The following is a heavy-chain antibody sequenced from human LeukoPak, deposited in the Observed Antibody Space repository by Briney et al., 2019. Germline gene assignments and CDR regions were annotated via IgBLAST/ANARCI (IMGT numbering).Heavy chain of an antibody. CDR2: ISYDGSNK. J-gene: IGHJ6*03. Sequence: GGSLRLSCAASGFTFSSYGMHWVRQAPGKGLEWVAVISYDGSNKYYADSVKGRFTISRDNSKNTLYLQMNSLRAEDTAVYYCAKEESSSWYNYYYYMDVWGKGTTVTVSS. V-gene: IGHV3-30*18. D-gene: IGHD6-13*01. CDR3: AKEESSSWYNYYYYMDV. CDR1: GFTFSSYG.